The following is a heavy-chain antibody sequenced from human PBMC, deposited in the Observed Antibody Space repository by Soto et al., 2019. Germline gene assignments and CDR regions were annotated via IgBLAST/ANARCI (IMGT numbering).Heavy chain of an antibody. CDR1: GGSISSYY. D-gene: IGHD1-26*01. CDR2: IYYSGST. V-gene: IGHV4-59*08. Sequence: PSETLSLTCTVSGGSISSYYWSWIRQPPGKGLEWIGYIYYSGSTNYNPSLKSRVTISVDTSKNQFSLKLSSVTAADTAVYYCARHLSGGSYFPLGYYYYGMDVWGQGTTVTVSS. CDR3: ARHLSGGSYFPLGYYYYGMDV. J-gene: IGHJ6*02.